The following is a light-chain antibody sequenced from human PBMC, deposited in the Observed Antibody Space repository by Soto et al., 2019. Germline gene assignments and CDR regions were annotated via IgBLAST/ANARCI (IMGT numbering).Light chain of an antibody. CDR3: CSYAGNYSPV. J-gene: IGLJ1*01. V-gene: IGLV2-23*01. CDR1: SSDVANSNL. CDR2: EAS. Sequence: SALTQPASVSGSPGQSITISCTGTSSDVANSNLVSWYQQHPGKAPKFVIYEASKRPSGVSNRFSGSKSGNTASLTISGLQAEDEADYYCCSYAGNYSPVFGTGTKVTVL.